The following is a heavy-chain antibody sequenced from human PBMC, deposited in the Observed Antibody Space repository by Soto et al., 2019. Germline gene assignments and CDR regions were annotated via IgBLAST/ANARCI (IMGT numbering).Heavy chain of an antibody. Sequence: QVQLVQSGAEVKKPGASVKVSCKASGYTFTSYGISWVRQAPGQGLEWMGWISAYNGTTNNAQKLQGRVTMTTDTSTSTAYMELRSLRSDDTAVYYCARDDPTRFGVANNWFDPWGQGTLVTVSS. CDR2: ISAYNGTT. D-gene: IGHD3-3*01. J-gene: IGHJ5*02. V-gene: IGHV1-18*01. CDR1: GYTFTSYG. CDR3: ARDDPTRFGVANNWFDP.